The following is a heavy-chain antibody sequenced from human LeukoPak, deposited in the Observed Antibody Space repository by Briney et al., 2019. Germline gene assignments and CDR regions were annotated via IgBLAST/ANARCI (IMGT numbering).Heavy chain of an antibody. CDR3: AKDSSSWRSEYFQH. D-gene: IGHD6-13*01. Sequence: GGSLRLSCAASGFTFSSYAMSWVRQAPGKGQEWVSAISGSGGSTYYADSVKGRFTISRDNSKNTLYLQMNSLRAEDTAVYYCAKDSSSWRSEYFQHWGQGTLVTVSS. CDR1: GFTFSSYA. V-gene: IGHV3-23*01. J-gene: IGHJ1*01. CDR2: ISGSGGST.